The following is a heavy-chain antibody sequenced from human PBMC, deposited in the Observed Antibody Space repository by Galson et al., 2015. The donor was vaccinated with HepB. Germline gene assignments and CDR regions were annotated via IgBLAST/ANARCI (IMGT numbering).Heavy chain of an antibody. D-gene: IGHD4-23*01. CDR3: AKEVNYGGNLPTDY. Sequence: SLRLSCAASGFTFSSYGMHWARQAPGKGLEWVAVISYDGSNKYYADSVKGRFTISRDNSKNTLYLQMNSLRAEDTAVYYCAKEVNYGGNLPTDYWGQGILVTVSS. V-gene: IGHV3-30*18. CDR2: ISYDGSNK. CDR1: GFTFSSYG. J-gene: IGHJ4*02.